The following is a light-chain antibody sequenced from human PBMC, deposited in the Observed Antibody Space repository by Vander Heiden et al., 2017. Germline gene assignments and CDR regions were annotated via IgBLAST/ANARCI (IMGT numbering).Light chain of an antibody. CDR1: QGISNY. J-gene: IGKJ1*01. CDR3: QQSYSTPQT. Sequence: DVELAQCLSALSASVGDGVTITCRASQGISNYLNWYQQKPGKGPKLLIYTASNLQSGVPARFSGSGSGTDFTLTISSLQPEDFATYYCQQSYSTPQTFGQGTKVEIK. CDR2: TAS. V-gene: IGKV1-39*01.